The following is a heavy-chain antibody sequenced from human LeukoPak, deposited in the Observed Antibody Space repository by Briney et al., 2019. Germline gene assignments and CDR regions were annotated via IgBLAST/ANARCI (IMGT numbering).Heavy chain of an antibody. CDR1: GFTFSSYA. D-gene: IGHD6-19*01. CDR3: ANLDIAVAGTEETIDD. Sequence: GGSLRLSCAASGFTFSSYAMSWVRQAPGKGVEWVSAISGSGGVTYYADSVKGRVTISRDNSKNTLYLQLNSLSAEDTAVYYFANLDIAVAGTEETIDDWGQGTLVTVSS. V-gene: IGHV3-23*01. J-gene: IGHJ4*02. CDR2: ISGSGGVT.